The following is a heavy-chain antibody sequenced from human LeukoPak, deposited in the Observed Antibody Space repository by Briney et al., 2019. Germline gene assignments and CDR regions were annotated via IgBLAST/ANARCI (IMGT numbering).Heavy chain of an antibody. CDR3: AINRSLTNTPGFDH. D-gene: IGHD4-11*01. CDR2: IYHSGST. CDR1: GYSIRSGDY. V-gene: IGHV4-38-2*01. J-gene: IGHJ4*02. Sequence: PSETLSLTCAVSGYSIRSGDYWGWIRQSPGKGLEWIGSIYHSGSTHYNPSLKSRVTISVDTSKNQFSLMLSSVTAADTAVYYCAINRSLTNTPGFDHWGQGTLVTVSS.